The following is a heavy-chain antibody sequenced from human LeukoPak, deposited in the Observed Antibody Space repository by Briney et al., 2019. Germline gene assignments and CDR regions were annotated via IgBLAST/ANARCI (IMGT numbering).Heavy chain of an antibody. CDR2: ISYDGSNK. CDR3: AKDGRYCSGGSCSNWFDP. Sequence: GGSLRLSCAASGFTFSSYGMHWVRQAPGKGLEWVAVISYDGSNKYYADSVEGRFTISRDNSKNTLYLQMNSLRAEDTAVYYCAKDGRYCSGGSCSNWFDPWGQGTLVTVSS. D-gene: IGHD2-15*01. CDR1: GFTFSSYG. J-gene: IGHJ5*02. V-gene: IGHV3-30*18.